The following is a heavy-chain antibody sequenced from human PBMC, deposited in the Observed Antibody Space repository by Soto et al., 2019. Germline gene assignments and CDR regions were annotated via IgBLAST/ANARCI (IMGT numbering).Heavy chain of an antibody. V-gene: IGHV3-23*01. CDR1: GFTFSSYA. J-gene: IGHJ4*02. D-gene: IGHD1-26*01. CDR2: ISGSGDST. Sequence: EVQLLEPGGGLVQPGGSLRLSCAASGFTFSSYAMRWVLQAPEKGLEWVSAISGSGDSTYYADSVKGRFTIARDNSKLPLYLPMNSLRAVDTAIYYWTRRGSGSYYDCWGKGNLVTVSS. CDR3: TRRGSGSYYDC.